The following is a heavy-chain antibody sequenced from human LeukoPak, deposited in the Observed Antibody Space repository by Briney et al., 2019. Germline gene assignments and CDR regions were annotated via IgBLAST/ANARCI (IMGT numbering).Heavy chain of an antibody. CDR3: AKGGRGTYYADS. CDR2: VSASGFTT. D-gene: IGHD3-16*01. CDR1: GFMFSNYV. J-gene: IGHJ4*02. V-gene: IGHV3-23*01. Sequence: GGSLRLSCAAAGFMFSNYVMYWVRQAPGKGLEWVSVVSASGFTTDYADSVKGRFTISRDNSKNTLYLQMKGLRAEDTAVYYCAKGGRGTYYADSWGQGTLVTVSS.